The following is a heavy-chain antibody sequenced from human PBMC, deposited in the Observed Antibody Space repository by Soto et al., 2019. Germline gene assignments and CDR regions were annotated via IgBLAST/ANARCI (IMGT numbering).Heavy chain of an antibody. CDR2: INHSGGT. J-gene: IGHJ6*02. Sequence: QVQLQQWGAGLLKPSETLSLTCAVYGGSFSGYFWTWIRQAPGKGLEWIGKINHSGGTNYNSSLKSRVTISVDTSKNQFSRILSSVTAADTAVYYCARDRQYYHFWSGYQNEGPYGMDVWGQGTTVTVSS. CDR1: GGSFSGYF. CDR3: ARDRQYYHFWSGYQNEGPYGMDV. D-gene: IGHD3-3*02. V-gene: IGHV4-34*02.